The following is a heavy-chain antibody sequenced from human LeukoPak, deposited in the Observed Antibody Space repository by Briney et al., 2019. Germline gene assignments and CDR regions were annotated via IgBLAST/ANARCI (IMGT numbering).Heavy chain of an antibody. CDR1: GYTFTSYE. J-gene: IGHJ5*02. D-gene: IGHD3-22*01. CDR2: MNPNSGNT. Sequence: GASVKVSCKASGYTFTSYEINWVRQATGQGLEWMGWMNPNSGNTGYAQKFQGRVTMTRNSSISTAYMELSSLRSEDTAVYYCAKIDYYDSRDNWFDPWGQGNLVTVSS. V-gene: IGHV1-8*01. CDR3: AKIDYYDSRDNWFDP.